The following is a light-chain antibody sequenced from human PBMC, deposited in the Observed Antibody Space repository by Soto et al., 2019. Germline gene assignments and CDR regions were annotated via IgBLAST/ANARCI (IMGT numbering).Light chain of an antibody. Sequence: DIQLTQSPSFLSTSVGDRVTITCRASQGVSSYLAWYQQKPGKAPNLLIYGASTLQSGVPSRCSGGGSGTEYALTISSLQPEDFATYYCQQLDSFPITFGQGTRLEIK. CDR3: QQLDSFPIT. CDR2: GAS. V-gene: IGKV1-9*01. J-gene: IGKJ5*01. CDR1: QGVSSY.